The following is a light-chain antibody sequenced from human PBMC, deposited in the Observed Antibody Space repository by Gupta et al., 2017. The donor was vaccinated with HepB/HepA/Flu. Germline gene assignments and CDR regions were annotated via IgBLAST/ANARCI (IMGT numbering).Light chain of an antibody. V-gene: IGLV1-47*01. CDR3: QVWDDTLGGLV. Sequence: QSVLTQPPSASGTPGQSVSITCSGSSPNICTNYVDWYVNLPGKAPKVVIYWNNQRAAGVPGRFSGSKSGTSASLAITGLQSEDEGDYYCQVWDDTLGGLVFGGGTKLTVL. CDR1: SPNICTNY. CDR2: WNN. J-gene: IGLJ2*01.